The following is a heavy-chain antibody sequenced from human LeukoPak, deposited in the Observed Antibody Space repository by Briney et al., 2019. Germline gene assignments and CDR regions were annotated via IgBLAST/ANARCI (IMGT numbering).Heavy chain of an antibody. CDR1: GLTFSSDW. D-gene: IGHD3-16*01. CDR3: ARTRGNAFDI. CDR2: ISTDGDST. J-gene: IGHJ3*02. Sequence: QPGGSLRLSCVGSGLTFSSDWMHWVRQAPGKGPVWVSRISTDGDSTVYADSVKGRFTISKDNAKNTLYLQMNSLRLEDTATYYCARTRGNAFDIWGQGTMVTVSS. V-gene: IGHV3-74*01.